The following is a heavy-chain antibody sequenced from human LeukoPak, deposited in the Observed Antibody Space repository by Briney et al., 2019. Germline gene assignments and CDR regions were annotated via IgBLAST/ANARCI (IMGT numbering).Heavy chain of an antibody. Sequence: GGSLRLSCAASGFTFGSYAMNWVRQAPGKRLEWVSGISGSGGITYYADSVKGRFTISIDNSKNTLYLEMNSLKAEDTAVYYCAPKYHYDPINWGQGTLVTVSS. CDR3: APKYHYDPIN. D-gene: IGHD2-2*01. V-gene: IGHV3-23*01. CDR2: ISGSGGIT. J-gene: IGHJ4*02. CDR1: GFTFGSYA.